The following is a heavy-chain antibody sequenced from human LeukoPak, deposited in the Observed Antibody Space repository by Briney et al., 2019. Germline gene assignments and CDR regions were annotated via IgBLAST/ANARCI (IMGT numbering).Heavy chain of an antibody. Sequence: SVKVSCKASGGTFISYAISWVRQAPGQGLEWMGGIILIFGTANYAQKFQGRVTITTDESTSTAYMELSSLRSEDTAVYYCARGRPSSSSGAFDIWGQGTMVTVSS. D-gene: IGHD6-6*01. CDR1: GGTFISYA. CDR3: ARGRPSSSSGAFDI. V-gene: IGHV1-69*05. J-gene: IGHJ3*02. CDR2: IILIFGTA.